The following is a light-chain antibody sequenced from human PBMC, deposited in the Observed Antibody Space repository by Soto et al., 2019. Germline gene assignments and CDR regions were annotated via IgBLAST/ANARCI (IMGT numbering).Light chain of an antibody. CDR2: GAS. Sequence: EMVLTQSPVTLSLSPGPRATLSCRASQSVSNNYLAWYQQKPGQAPRLLIYGASNRATGIPDRFSGSGSGTDYTLTISRLEPEDFAVYYCQQYGSSGTFGQGTKVDIK. CDR1: QSVSNNY. V-gene: IGKV3-20*01. J-gene: IGKJ1*01. CDR3: QQYGSSGT.